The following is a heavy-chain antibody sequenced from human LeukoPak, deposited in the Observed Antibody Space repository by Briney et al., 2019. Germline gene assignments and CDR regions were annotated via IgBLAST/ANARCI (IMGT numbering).Heavy chain of an antibody. D-gene: IGHD5-24*01. CDR2: MNPNSGNT. Sequence: ASVKVSCKASGYTFTSYDINWVRQATGQGLEWMGWMNPNSGNTGYAQKFQGRVTMTRNTSISTAYMELNSLRAEDTAVYYCARADMTTITYPDYWGQGTLVTVSS. CDR1: GYTFTSYD. CDR3: ARADMTTITYPDY. V-gene: IGHV1-8*01. J-gene: IGHJ4*02.